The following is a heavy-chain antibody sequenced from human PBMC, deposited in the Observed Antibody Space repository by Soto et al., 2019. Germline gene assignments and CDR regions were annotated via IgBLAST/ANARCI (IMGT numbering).Heavy chain of an antibody. CDR3: ASAHYGGFDY. J-gene: IGHJ4*02. CDR2: ISYDGDNE. D-gene: IGHD4-17*01. CDR1: GFTISNYG. Sequence: GGSLRLSCAASGFTISNYGMHWVRQAPGKGLEWVAIISYDGDNEYYADSVRGRFTISRDNSKNTLYLQTSSLRHEDTAVYYCASAHYGGFDYWGQGTLVTVSS. V-gene: IGHV3-30*03.